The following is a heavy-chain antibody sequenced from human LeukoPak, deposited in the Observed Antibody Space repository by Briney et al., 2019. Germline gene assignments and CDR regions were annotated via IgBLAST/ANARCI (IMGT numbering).Heavy chain of an antibody. D-gene: IGHD3-10*01. J-gene: IGHJ5*02. CDR1: GGTFSSYA. CDR2: IIPIFGTA. CDR3: ARDVSGASITMVRGVTNWFDP. V-gene: IGHV1-69*06. Sequence: ASVKVSCKASGGTFSSYAISWVRQAPGQGLEWMGGIIPIFGTANYAQKFQGRVTITADKSTSTAYMELSSLRSEDTAVYYCARDVSGASITMVRGVTNWFDPWGQGTLVTVSS.